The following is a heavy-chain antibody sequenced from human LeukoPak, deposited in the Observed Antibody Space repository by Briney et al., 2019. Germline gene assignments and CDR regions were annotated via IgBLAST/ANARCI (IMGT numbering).Heavy chain of an antibody. CDR2: IGGSGDKT. Sequence: GGSLRLSCAASGFTFNRNAISWVRQAPGKGLEWVSTIGGSGDKTFYADSVKGRFTITRDNSKNMVHLQMNSLTGEDTALYYCVRRGDASSGWGDHDFWGQGALVTVSS. J-gene: IGHJ4*02. CDR1: GFTFNRNA. D-gene: IGHD6-19*01. V-gene: IGHV3-23*01. CDR3: VRRGDASSGWGDHDF.